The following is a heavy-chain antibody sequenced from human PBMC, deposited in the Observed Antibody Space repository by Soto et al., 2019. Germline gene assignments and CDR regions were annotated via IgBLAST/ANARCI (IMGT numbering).Heavy chain of an antibody. Sequence: GGSLRLSCAASGFTVSSNYMSWVRQAPGKGLEWVSVIYSGGSTYYADSVKGRFTISRDNSKNTLYLQMNSLRAEDTAVYYCAREARPMITFGGVIVYFDYWGQGTLVTVSS. D-gene: IGHD3-16*02. V-gene: IGHV3-66*01. CDR3: AREARPMITFGGVIVYFDY. CDR1: GFTVSSNY. J-gene: IGHJ4*02. CDR2: IYSGGST.